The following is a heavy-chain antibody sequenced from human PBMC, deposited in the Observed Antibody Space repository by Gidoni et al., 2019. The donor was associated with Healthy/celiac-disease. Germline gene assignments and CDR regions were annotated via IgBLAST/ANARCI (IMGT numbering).Heavy chain of an antibody. J-gene: IGHJ5*02. CDR1: GFTFGSYA. CDR2: ISYDGSNN. CDR3: ASFPKGGYVFNWFDP. Sequence: QVQLVASGGGVVQPGRSLRLACAAAGFTFGSYAMHWVRQAPGKGLEWVAVISYDGSNNYYADSVKGRFTISRDNSKNTLSLQINSLRAEDTAVYYCASFPKGGYVFNWFDPWGQGTLVTVSS. D-gene: IGHD5-12*01. V-gene: IGHV3-30*01.